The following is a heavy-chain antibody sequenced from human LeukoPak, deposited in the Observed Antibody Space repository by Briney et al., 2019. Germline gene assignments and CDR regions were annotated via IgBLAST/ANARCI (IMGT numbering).Heavy chain of an antibody. CDR3: ARDHHSGALDY. CDR2: INQGGSVT. CDR1: GFTFSTAW. J-gene: IGHJ4*02. Sequence: GGSLRLSCAPSGFTFSTAWMTWVRQAPGKGLERLGNINQGGSVTNYVDSVKGRFSISRDNAKNTMYLQMSSLRVEDTAVYYCARDHHSGALDYWGQGTLVTVSS. V-gene: IGHV3-7*01. D-gene: IGHD1-26*01.